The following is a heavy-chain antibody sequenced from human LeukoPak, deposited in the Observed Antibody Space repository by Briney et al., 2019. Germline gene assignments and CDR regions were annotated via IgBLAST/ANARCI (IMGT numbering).Heavy chain of an antibody. J-gene: IGHJ4*02. CDR2: IYYSGST. Sequence: SETLSLTCTVSGGSISSGDYYWSWIRQPPGKGLEWIGYIYYSGSTYYNPSLKSRVTISVDTSKNQFSLKLSSVTAADTAVYYCARGGGSGSSTLYYFDYWGQGTLVTVSS. D-gene: IGHD3-10*01. V-gene: IGHV4-30-4*08. CDR1: GGSISSGDYY. CDR3: ARGGGSGSSTLYYFDY.